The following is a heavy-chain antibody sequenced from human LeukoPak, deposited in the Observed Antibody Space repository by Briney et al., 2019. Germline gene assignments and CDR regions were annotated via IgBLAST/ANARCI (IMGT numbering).Heavy chain of an antibody. CDR3: ARGRYYYDSSGYFDY. D-gene: IGHD3-22*01. V-gene: IGHV3-30-3*01. Sequence: GGSLRLSCAASGFTFSSYAMHWVRQAPGKGLEGVAVISYDGSNKYYADSVKGRFTISRDNSKNTLYLQMNSLRAEDTAVYYCARGRYYYDSSGYFDYWGQGTLVTVSS. J-gene: IGHJ4*02. CDR1: GFTFSSYA. CDR2: ISYDGSNK.